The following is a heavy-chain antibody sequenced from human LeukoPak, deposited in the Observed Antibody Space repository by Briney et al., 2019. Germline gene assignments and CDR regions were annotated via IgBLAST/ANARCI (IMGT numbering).Heavy chain of an antibody. CDR1: GGSISSGSYY. Sequence: PSETLSLTCTVSGGSISSGSYYWSWIRQPPGKGLEWIGYIYYSGSTNYNPSLKSRVTISVDTSKNQFSLKLSSVTAADTAVYYCARGEQQWLYHYYYYMDVWGKGTTVTVSS. J-gene: IGHJ6*03. V-gene: IGHV4-61*01. D-gene: IGHD6-19*01. CDR3: ARGEQQWLYHYYYYMDV. CDR2: IYYSGST.